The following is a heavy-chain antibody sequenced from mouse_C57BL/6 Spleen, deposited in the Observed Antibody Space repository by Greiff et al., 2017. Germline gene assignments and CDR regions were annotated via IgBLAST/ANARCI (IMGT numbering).Heavy chain of an antibody. D-gene: IGHD1-1*01. V-gene: IGHV1-4*01. CDR2: INPSSGYT. Sequence: QVQLKQSGAELARPGASVKMSCKASGYTFTSYTMHWVKQRPGQGLEWIGYINPSSGYTKYNQKFKDKATLTADKSSSTAYMQLSSLTSEDSAVYYCARHGSSSYYAMDYWGQGTSVTVSS. CDR3: ARHGSSSYYAMDY. CDR1: GYTFTSYT. J-gene: IGHJ4*01.